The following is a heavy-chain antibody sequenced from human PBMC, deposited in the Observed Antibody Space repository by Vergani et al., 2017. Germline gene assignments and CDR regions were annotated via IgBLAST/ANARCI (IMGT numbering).Heavy chain of an antibody. J-gene: IGHJ6*02. CDR1: GFTFSSYG. Sequence: QVQLVESGGGVVHPGRSLRLSCASSGFTFSSYGIHWVRDAPGKGLEWVAVIWYDVSNTYYADSVKGRFTSSRDNSKTTLYLQMNSLRAEDTAVYYCAKLDGYYDSSGYYYSSRDYYGMDVWGQGTTVTVSS. CDR3: AKLDGYYDSSGYYYSSRDYYGMDV. V-gene: IGHV3-33*06. CDR2: IWYDVSNT. D-gene: IGHD3-22*01.